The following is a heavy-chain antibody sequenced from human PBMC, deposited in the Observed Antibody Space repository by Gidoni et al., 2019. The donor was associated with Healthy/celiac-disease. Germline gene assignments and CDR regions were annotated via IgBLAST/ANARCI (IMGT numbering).Heavy chain of an antibody. V-gene: IGHV1-69*06. CDR1: GGTFISYA. CDR3: ASSLGVVVAATPGD. Sequence: QVQLVQSGAEVKKPGSAVKVSCNASGGTFISYAISWVRQAPGQGLEWMGGIIPIVGTANYAQKFQGRVTITADKATSTAYMELSSLRSEDTAVYYCASSLGVVVAATPGDWGQGTLVTVSS. J-gene: IGHJ4*02. D-gene: IGHD2-15*01. CDR2: IIPIVGTA.